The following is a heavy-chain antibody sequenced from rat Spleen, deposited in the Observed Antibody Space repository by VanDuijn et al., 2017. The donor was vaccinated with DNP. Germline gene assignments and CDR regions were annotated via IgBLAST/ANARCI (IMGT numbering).Heavy chain of an antibody. J-gene: IGHJ1*01. CDR2: ISYIGSA. Sequence: EVRLQESGPGLVKPSQSFSLTCSVTEYSITSNSWGWIQKFPGNNMVWIGHISYIGSATYNPSLKSRVFISRDTSKNQFFLQMDSFTIEDSAIYFCARSPIRYFDFWGPGTVVTVSS. V-gene: IGHV3-1*01. CDR1: EYSITSNS. CDR3: ARSPIRYFDF. D-gene: IGHD3-1*01.